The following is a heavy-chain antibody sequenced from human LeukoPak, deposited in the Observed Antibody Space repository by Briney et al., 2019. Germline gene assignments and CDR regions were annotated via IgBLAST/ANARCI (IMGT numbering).Heavy chain of an antibody. Sequence: ASVKVSGKASGYTFTSYDINWVRQATGQGLEWMGWMNPNSGNTGYAQKFQGRVTMTRNTSISTAYMELSSLRSEDTAVYYCAIARVENYYDSSGTTTLGYWGQGTLVTVSS. J-gene: IGHJ4*02. D-gene: IGHD3-22*01. CDR1: GYTFTSYD. V-gene: IGHV1-8*01. CDR3: AIARVENYYDSSGTTTLGY. CDR2: MNPNSGNT.